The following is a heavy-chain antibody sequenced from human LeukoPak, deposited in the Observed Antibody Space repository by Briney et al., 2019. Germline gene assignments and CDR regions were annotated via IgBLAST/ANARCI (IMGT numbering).Heavy chain of an antibody. CDR3: AKGPSGSYGYYFDY. Sequence: GGSLRLSCAASGFGFDDYAMHWVRQAPGKGLEWVSGISWNSGSIGYADSVKGRFTISRDNAKNSLYLQMNSMKAEDMALYYCAKGPSGSYGYYFDYWGQGTLVTVSS. CDR2: ISWNSGSI. J-gene: IGHJ4*02. D-gene: IGHD1-26*01. V-gene: IGHV3-9*03. CDR1: GFGFDDYA.